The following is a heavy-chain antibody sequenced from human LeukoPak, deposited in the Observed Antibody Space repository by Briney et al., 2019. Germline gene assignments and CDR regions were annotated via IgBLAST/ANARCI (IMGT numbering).Heavy chain of an antibody. CDR2: IYNGVNT. CDR1: GASVSSASY. CDR3: ARSRAFNSGAFDP. D-gene: IGHD1-26*01. Sequence: SETLSLTCTVSGASVSSASYWTWIRQPPGKGVEWFAHIYNGVNTNYNPSLKSRVTISVDTSKNQFSLRLNSVTAADTAVYYCARSRAFNSGAFDPWGQGSLVTVSS. J-gene: IGHJ5*02. V-gene: IGHV4-61*01.